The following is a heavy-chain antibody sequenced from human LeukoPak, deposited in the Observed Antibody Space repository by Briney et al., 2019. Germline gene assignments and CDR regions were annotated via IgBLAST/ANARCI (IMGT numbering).Heavy chain of an antibody. CDR3: ARSMVRGVIRYDY. D-gene: IGHD3-10*01. Sequence: TTSETLSLTCTVSGGSISSYYWSWIRQPPGKGLERIGYIYYSGSTNYNPSLKSRVTISVDTSKNQFSLKLSSVTAADTAVYYCARSMVRGVIRYDYWGQGTLVTVSS. J-gene: IGHJ4*02. CDR1: GGSISSYY. CDR2: IYYSGST. V-gene: IGHV4-59*01.